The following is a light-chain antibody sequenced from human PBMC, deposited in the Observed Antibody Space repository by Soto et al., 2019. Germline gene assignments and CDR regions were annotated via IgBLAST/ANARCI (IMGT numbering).Light chain of an antibody. Sequence: QSALTQPASVSGSPGQSITISCTGTSSDVGGYKSVSWYQQHPGKAPKLMIYDVNNRPSGVSDRFSGSKSGNTASLTISGLQAEDEADFYCSSYTSSNTSVVFGGGTKVTVL. CDR3: SSYTSSNTSVV. CDR2: DVN. V-gene: IGLV2-14*03. CDR1: SSDVGGYKS. J-gene: IGLJ2*01.